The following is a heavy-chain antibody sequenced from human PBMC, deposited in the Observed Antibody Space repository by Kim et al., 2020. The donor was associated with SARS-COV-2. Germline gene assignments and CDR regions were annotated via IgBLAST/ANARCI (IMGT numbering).Heavy chain of an antibody. CDR3: ARGGAAAIYGMDV. CDR2: ISSSSSYI. J-gene: IGHJ6*02. CDR1: GFTFSSYS. D-gene: IGHD6-13*01. Sequence: GGSLRLSCAASGFTFSSYSMNWVRQAPGKGLEWVSSISSSSSYIYYADSVKGRFTISRDNAKNSLYLQMNSLRAEDTAVYYCARGGAAAIYGMDVWGQGTTVTVSS. V-gene: IGHV3-21*01.